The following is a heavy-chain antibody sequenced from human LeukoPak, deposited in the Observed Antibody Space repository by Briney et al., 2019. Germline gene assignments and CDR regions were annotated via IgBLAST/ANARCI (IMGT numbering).Heavy chain of an antibody. CDR3: ASRTTVTDADGFDI. J-gene: IGHJ3*02. CDR2: ISGSGGST. D-gene: IGHD4-17*01. CDR1: GFTFSNYA. Sequence: GGSLRLSCAASGFTFSNYAMSWVRQAPGKGLEWVSTISGSGGSTYNADSVKDRFTISRDNSKNTVYLQMNSLRAEDTAVYYCASRTTVTDADGFDIWGQGTMVTVSS. V-gene: IGHV3-23*01.